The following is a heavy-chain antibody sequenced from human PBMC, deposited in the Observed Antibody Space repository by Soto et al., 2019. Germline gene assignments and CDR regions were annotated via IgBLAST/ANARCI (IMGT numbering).Heavy chain of an antibody. CDR3: ATRTSYYDSSGAPYYYYGMEG. CDR1: GGTFSSYA. J-gene: IGHJ6*04. V-gene: IGHV1-69*13. D-gene: IGHD3-22*01. Sequence: SVKVSCKASGGTFSSYAIRWVRQAPGEGLEWMGGIIPIFGTANYGQKFQGRVTITADEATSRADMELSSLTSEDTALHYCATRTSYYDSSGAPYYYYGMEGGGKGTRLTVSS. CDR2: IIPIFGTA.